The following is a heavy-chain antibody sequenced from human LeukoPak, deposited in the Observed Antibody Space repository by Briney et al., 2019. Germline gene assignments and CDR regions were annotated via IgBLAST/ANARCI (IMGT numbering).Heavy chain of an antibody. CDR3: ARFRTRYFDHYDAFDI. V-gene: IGHV3-48*02. CDR2: ISSSSSTI. CDR1: GFTFSSCS. J-gene: IGHJ3*02. Sequence: PGGSLRLSCAVSGFTFSSCSMNWVRQAPGKGLEWVSYISSSSSTIYYADSVKGRFTISRDNAKNSLYLQMNSLRDEDTAVYYCARFRTRYFDHYDAFDIWGRGTMVTVSS. D-gene: IGHD3-9*01.